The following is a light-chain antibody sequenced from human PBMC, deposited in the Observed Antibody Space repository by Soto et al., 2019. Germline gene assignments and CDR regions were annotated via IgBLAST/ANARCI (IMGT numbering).Light chain of an antibody. V-gene: IGKV1-33*01. CDR1: QNISNY. Sequence: DIQMTQSPSSLSASVGDRVAITCQASQNISNYLNWYQQKPGKAPMLLISDASNLETGVPSRFNGSGSGTDFTFTISSLQPEDIATYFCQQCDDLPLTFGGGTKVEI. CDR3: QQCDDLPLT. J-gene: IGKJ4*01. CDR2: DAS.